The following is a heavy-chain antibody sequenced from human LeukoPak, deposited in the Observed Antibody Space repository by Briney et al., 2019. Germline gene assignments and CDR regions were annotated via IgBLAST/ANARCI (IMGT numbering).Heavy chain of an antibody. J-gene: IGHJ4*02. V-gene: IGHV1-2*02. CDR2: INPKSGVT. CDR3: TRALRYDDRSGYYAY. CDR1: GYTFTGHY. Sequence: ASVKVSCKASGYTFTGHYMHWVRQAPGQGPGWMGWINPKSGVTNYAQTLQGRVTMTRDTSSSMVYMELSRLTTDDTAVYFCTRALRYDDRSGYYAYWGQGTLVTVSS. D-gene: IGHD3-22*01.